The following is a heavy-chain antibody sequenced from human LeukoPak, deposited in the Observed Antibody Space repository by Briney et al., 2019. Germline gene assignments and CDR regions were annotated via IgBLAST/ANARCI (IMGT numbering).Heavy chain of an antibody. V-gene: IGHV1-18*01. D-gene: IGHD2-2*01. CDR3: AREYRSSTQHGYYYYYMDV. CDR2: ISAYNGNT. Sequence: EASVKVSCKASGYTFTSYGISWVRQAPGQGLEWMGWISAYNGNTNYAQKLQGRVTMTTDTSTSTAYMELRSLRSDDTAVYYCAREYRSSTQHGYYYYYMDVWGKGTTVTISS. J-gene: IGHJ6*03. CDR1: GYTFTSYG.